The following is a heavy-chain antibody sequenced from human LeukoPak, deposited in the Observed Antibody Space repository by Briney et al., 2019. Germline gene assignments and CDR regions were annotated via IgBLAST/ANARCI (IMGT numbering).Heavy chain of an antibody. V-gene: IGHV3-7*04. CDR1: KFTFSSYW. D-gene: IGHD4-23*01. CDR3: ARAVGNSGNDY. Sequence: GGSLRLSCAASKFTFSSYWMSWVRQAPGKGLEWVANIKQDGSEKYYVDSVRGRFTISRDNAKNSLYLQMNSLRAEDTAVYYCARAVGNSGNDYWGQGTLVTVSS. CDR2: IKQDGSEK. J-gene: IGHJ4*02.